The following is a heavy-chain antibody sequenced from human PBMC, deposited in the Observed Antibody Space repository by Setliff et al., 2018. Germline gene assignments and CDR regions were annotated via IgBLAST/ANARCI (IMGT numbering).Heavy chain of an antibody. CDR3: ARDSALHSYHYNSSGYLDY. D-gene: IGHD3-22*01. CDR2: VYYSGTT. V-gene: IGHV4-59*01. J-gene: IGHJ4*02. CDR1: GGSISTYC. Sequence: SETLSLTCTVSGGSISTYCWSWIRQTPVKGLEWIGYVYYSGTTNYNPLFKSRVTISVDRPKNQFSLKLSSVTAADTGVYYCARDSALHSYHYNSSGYLDYWGQGALVTVSS.